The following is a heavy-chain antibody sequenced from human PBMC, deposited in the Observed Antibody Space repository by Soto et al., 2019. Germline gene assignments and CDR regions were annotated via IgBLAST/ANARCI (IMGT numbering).Heavy chain of an antibody. J-gene: IGHJ4*02. CDR1: GGTFSSYA. CDR2: IIPIFGTA. CDR3: ARGPESGPIAVAGIFDY. Sequence: ASVKVSCKASGGTFSSYAISWVRQAPGQGLEWMGGIIPIFGTANYAQKFQGRVTITADESTSTAYMELSSLRSEDTAVYYCARGPESGPIAVAGIFDYWGQGTLVTVSS. D-gene: IGHD6-19*01. V-gene: IGHV1-69*13.